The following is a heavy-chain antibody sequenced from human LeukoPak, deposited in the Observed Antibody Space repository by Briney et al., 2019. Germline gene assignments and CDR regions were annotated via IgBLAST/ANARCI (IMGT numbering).Heavy chain of an antibody. CDR2: IYYSGST. V-gene: IGHV4-39*01. D-gene: IGHD3-3*01. Sequence: SETLSLTCTVSGGSISSSSYYWGWIRQPPGKGLEWIGSIYYSGSTYYNPSLKSRVTISVDTSKNQFSLKLSSVTAADTAVYSCARHGLVFGVVMRGNGFDYWGQGTLVTVSS. CDR3: ARHGLVFGVVMRGNGFDY. CDR1: GGSISSSSYY. J-gene: IGHJ4*02.